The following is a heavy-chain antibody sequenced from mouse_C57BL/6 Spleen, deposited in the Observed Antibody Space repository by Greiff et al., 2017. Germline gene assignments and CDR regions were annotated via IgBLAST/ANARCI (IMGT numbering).Heavy chain of an antibody. J-gene: IGHJ2*01. V-gene: IGHV1-64*01. D-gene: IGHD1-2*01. CDR3: AIQITTAYYFDY. CDR2: IHPNSGST. CDR1: GYTFTSYW. Sequence: VKLQQPGAELVKPGASVKLSCKASGYTFTSYWMHWVKQRPGQGLEWIGMIHPNSGSTNYNEKFKSKATLTVDKSSSTAYMQLSSLASEDSAVYYCAIQITTAYYFDYWGQGTTLTVSS.